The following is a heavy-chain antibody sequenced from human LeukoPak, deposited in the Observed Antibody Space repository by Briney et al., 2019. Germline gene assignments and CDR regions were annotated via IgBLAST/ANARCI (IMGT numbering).Heavy chain of an antibody. CDR3: AKDAIQLWLREYYFDY. Sequence: GGSLRLSCAASGFTFDDYAMHWVRQAPGKGLGWVSPISGDGGGTYYADSVKGRFTISRDNSKNSLYLQMNSLRTEDTALYYCAKDAIQLWLREYYFDYWGQGTLVTVSS. V-gene: IGHV3-43*02. CDR1: GFTFDDYA. D-gene: IGHD5-18*01. J-gene: IGHJ4*02. CDR2: ISGDGGGT.